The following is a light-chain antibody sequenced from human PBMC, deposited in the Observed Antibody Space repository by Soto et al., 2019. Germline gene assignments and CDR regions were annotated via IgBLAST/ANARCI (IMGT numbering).Light chain of an antibody. CDR2: GAS. Sequence: EIVMTQSPATLSVSPGERATLSCRASQIVSSNLAWYQQKPGPAPRLLIYGASTRATGIPARFSGSGSGTEFTLTISSLQSEYFAVYYCQQYNNWPPLTFGGGTKVEIK. J-gene: IGKJ4*01. CDR1: QIVSSN. V-gene: IGKV3-15*01. CDR3: QQYNNWPPLT.